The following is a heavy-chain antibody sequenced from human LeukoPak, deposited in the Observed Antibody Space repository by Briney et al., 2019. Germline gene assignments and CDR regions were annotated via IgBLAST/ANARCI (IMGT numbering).Heavy chain of an antibody. CDR2: IWYDGGNK. D-gene: IGHD6-13*01. CDR3: ARAAGAGSDAFAF. Sequence: PGGSLRLSCAASGFIFSSYGMHWVRQAPGKGLEWVATIWYDGGNKYHADSVKGRFTISRDNSKNTLYLQMSSLRAEDTAVYYCARAAGAGSDAFAFWGQGTMVTVSS. V-gene: IGHV3-33*01. J-gene: IGHJ3*01. CDR1: GFIFSSYG.